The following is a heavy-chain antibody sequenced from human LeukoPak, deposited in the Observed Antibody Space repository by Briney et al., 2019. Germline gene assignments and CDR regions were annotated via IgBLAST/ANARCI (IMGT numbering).Heavy chain of an antibody. J-gene: IGHJ4*02. CDR1: GYTFTSYG. V-gene: IGHV1-18*01. Sequence: GASVKVSCKASGYTFTSYGISWVRQAPGQGLEWMGWISAYNGNTNYAQKLQGRVTMTTDTSTSTAYMELRSLRSDDTAVYYCAREFWIFGFLSPKDKEGFDYWGQGTLVTVSS. CDR3: AREFWIFGFLSPKDKEGFDY. CDR2: ISAYNGNT. D-gene: IGHD3-3*01.